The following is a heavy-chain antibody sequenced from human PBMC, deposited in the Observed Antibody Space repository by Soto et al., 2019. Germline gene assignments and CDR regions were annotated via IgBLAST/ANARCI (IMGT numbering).Heavy chain of an antibody. CDR2: ISAYNGNT. Sequence: QVQLVQSGAEVKKPGASVKVSCKASGYTFTSYGISWVRQAPGQGLEWMGWISAYNGNTNYAQKLQGRVTMTTDTSTSTADMELRSLRSVDTAVYYCARDKKDIVVVVAATPNWFDPWGQGTLVTVSS. D-gene: IGHD2-15*01. CDR1: GYTFTSYG. CDR3: ARDKKDIVVVVAATPNWFDP. J-gene: IGHJ5*02. V-gene: IGHV1-18*01.